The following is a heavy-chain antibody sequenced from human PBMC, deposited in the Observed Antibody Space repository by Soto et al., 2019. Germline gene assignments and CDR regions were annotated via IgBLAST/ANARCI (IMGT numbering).Heavy chain of an antibody. Sequence: TLSLTCTVPGGSISSGDYYWSWIRQPPGKGLEWIGYIYYSGSTYYNPSLKSRVTISVDTSKNQFSLKLSSVTAADTAVYYCASSYYYDSSGYYFDYWGQGTLVTVSS. J-gene: IGHJ4*02. CDR2: IYYSGST. V-gene: IGHV4-30-4*01. CDR1: GGSISSGDYY. D-gene: IGHD3-22*01. CDR3: ASSYYYDSSGYYFDY.